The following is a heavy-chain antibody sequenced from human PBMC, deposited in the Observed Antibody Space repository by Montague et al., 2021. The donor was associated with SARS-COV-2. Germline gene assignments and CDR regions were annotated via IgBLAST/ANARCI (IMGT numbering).Heavy chain of an antibody. Sequence: SETLSLTCTVSGGSISSSSYYWGWIRQPPGKGLEWIGSIYYSGSTYYNPSLKSRVTISVDTSKNQFSLKLSSVTAADTAVYYCARQPVLRYFDWLPAAYGMDVWGQGTTVTVSS. CDR1: GGSISSSSYY. D-gene: IGHD3-9*01. J-gene: IGHJ6*02. CDR2: IYYSGST. CDR3: ARQPVLRYFDWLPAAYGMDV. V-gene: IGHV4-39*01.